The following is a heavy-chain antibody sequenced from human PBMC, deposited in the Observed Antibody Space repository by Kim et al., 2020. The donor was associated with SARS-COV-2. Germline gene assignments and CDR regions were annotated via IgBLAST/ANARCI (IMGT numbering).Heavy chain of an antibody. CDR3: ARGYSSSWYGGGAYGMDV. V-gene: IGHV3-33*05. Sequence: GGSLRLSCAASGFTFSSYGMHWVRQAPGKGLEWVAVISYDGSNKYYADSVKGRFTISRDNSKNTLYLQMNSLRAEDTAVYYCARGYSSSWYGGGAYGMDVWGQGTTVTVSS. J-gene: IGHJ6*02. CDR1: GFTFSSYG. CDR2: ISYDGSNK. D-gene: IGHD6-13*01.